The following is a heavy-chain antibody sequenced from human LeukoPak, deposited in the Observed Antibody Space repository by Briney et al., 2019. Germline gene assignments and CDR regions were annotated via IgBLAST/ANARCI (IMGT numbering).Heavy chain of an antibody. CDR3: VRHLGMGRFDF. V-gene: IGHV4-39*01. CDR1: GGSISSSNHY. D-gene: IGHD7-27*01. CDR2: MHYSGTT. Sequence: SETLSLTCSVSGGSISSSNHYWGWIRQPPGKGLEWIGSMHYSGTTYYNPSLNSRVSRSVDTSKNQFSLKLSSVTAADTAEYYCVRHLGMGRFDFWGQGTLVTVSS. J-gene: IGHJ4*02.